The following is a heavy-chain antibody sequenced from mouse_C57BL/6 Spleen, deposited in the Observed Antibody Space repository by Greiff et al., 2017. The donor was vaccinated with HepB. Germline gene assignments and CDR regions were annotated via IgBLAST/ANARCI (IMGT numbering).Heavy chain of an antibody. V-gene: IGHV1-53*01. CDR2: INPSNGGT. CDR3: AKAFYYYGSSLYYFDY. CDR1: GYTFTSYW. D-gene: IGHD1-1*01. J-gene: IGHJ2*01. Sequence: VQLQQPGTELVKPGASVKLSCKASGYTFTSYWMHWVKQRPGQGLEWIGNINPSNGGTNYNEKFKSKATLTVDKSSSTAYMQLSRLTSEDSAVYYCAKAFYYYGSSLYYFDYWGQGTTLTVSS.